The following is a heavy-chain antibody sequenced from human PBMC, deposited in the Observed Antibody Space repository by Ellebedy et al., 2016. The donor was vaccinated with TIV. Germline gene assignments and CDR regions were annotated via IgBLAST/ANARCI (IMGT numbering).Heavy chain of an antibody. J-gene: IGHJ4*02. Sequence: GGSLRLSCAASGFTFSNFPMSWVRQTPGKGLEWVSTIISSGDIPYYADSVKGRFTIPRDNSKNTLYLQLNSLRAEDTAIYFCTKNLHLTGDLVLYVDSWGQGTLVTVSS. CDR2: IISSGDIP. CDR3: TKNLHLTGDLVLYVDS. V-gene: IGHV3-23*01. CDR1: GFTFSNFP. D-gene: IGHD3/OR15-3a*01.